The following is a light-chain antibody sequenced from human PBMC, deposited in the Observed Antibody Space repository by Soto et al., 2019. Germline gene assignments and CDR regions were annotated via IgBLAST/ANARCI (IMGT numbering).Light chain of an antibody. CDR3: QQYGSSPRA. Sequence: EVVMTQSPDTLSVSPGERATLSFSASQSVSSSYLAWYQQKPGQAPRLLIYGASSRATGIPDRFSGSGSGTDFTLTISRLEPEDFAVYYCQQYGSSPRAFGQGTKVDIK. CDR2: GAS. CDR1: QSVSSSY. J-gene: IGKJ1*01. V-gene: IGKV3-20*01.